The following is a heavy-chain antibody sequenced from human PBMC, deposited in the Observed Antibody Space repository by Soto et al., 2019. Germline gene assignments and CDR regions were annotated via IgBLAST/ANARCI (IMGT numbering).Heavy chain of an antibody. J-gene: IGHJ5*02. D-gene: IGHD5-18*01. Sequence: QVQLVQSEAEVKKPGASVKVSCKASGYTFTSYYMHWVRQAPGQGLEWMGIINPSGGSTSYAQTFQGRVTMTRDTSTVYMEVSSLRSEDTAVYYCARVYPSDTRYGYVGNNWFDPWGQGTLVTVSS. V-gene: IGHV1-46*03. CDR3: ARVYPSDTRYGYVGNNWFDP. CDR1: GYTFTSYY. CDR2: INPSGGST.